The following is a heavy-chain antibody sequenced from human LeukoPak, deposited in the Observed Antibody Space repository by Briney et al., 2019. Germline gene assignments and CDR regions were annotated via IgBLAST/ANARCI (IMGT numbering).Heavy chain of an antibody. Sequence: PGWSLRLSCAASGFTFSSYWMSWVRQAPGKGLEWVANINQDGSDRGYVDSVKGRFTISRDNAKNSVYLQMNILRAEDTAVYYCARDKERGHSYFESWGQGTLVTVSS. V-gene: IGHV3-7*01. J-gene: IGHJ4*02. CDR1: GFTFSSYW. D-gene: IGHD3-10*01. CDR2: INQDGSDR. CDR3: ARDKERGHSYFES.